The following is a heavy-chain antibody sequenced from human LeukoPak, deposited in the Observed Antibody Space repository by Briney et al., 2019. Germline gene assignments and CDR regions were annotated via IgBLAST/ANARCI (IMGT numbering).Heavy chain of an antibody. D-gene: IGHD6-19*01. Sequence: SETLSLTCTVSGGSVSSGSYYWSWIRQPPGKGLEWIGYIYYSGSTNYNPSLKSRVTISVDTSKNQFSLKLSSVTAADTAVYYCARVQLQWLAPDYWGQGTLVTVSS. CDR1: GGSVSSGSYY. J-gene: IGHJ4*02. V-gene: IGHV4-61*01. CDR2: IYYSGST. CDR3: ARVQLQWLAPDY.